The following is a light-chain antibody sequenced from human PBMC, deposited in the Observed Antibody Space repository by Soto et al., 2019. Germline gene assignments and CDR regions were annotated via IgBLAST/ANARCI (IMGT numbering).Light chain of an antibody. Sequence: DIQMTQSPSTLSASVGDRVTITCRASQSVTNWLAWYQQKPGKAPNLLIYDPSRLQSGIPSRFSGSGSGTEFTLTIRSLQPDDFATYSCQQYTTYPYTFGQGTKLQIK. J-gene: IGKJ2*01. CDR1: QSVTNW. V-gene: IGKV1-5*01. CDR2: DPS. CDR3: QQYTTYPYT.